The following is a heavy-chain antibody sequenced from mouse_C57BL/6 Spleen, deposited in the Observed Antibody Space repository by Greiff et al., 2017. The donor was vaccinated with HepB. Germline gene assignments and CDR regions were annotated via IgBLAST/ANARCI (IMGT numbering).Heavy chain of an antibody. J-gene: IGHJ2*01. Sequence: EVQLQESGPGLVKPSQSLSLTCSVTGYSITSGYYWNWIRQFPGNKLEWMGYISYDGSNNYNPSLKNRISITRDTSKNQFFLKLNSVTTEDTATYYCARDPSYDYDDGAFDYWGQGTTLTVSS. CDR1: GYSITSGYY. V-gene: IGHV3-6*01. CDR2: ISYDGSN. CDR3: ARDPSYDYDDGAFDY. D-gene: IGHD2-4*01.